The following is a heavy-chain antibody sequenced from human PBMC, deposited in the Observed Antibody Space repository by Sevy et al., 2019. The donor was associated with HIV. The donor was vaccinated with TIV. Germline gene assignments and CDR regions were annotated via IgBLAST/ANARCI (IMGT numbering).Heavy chain of an antibody. J-gene: IGHJ5*02. V-gene: IGHV3-48*01. CDR2: ITGSSSTI. CDR1: GFTFSTHS. Sequence: GGSLRLSCVASGFTFSTHSMTWVRQAPGKGLEWISYITGSSSTISYADSVKGRFTISRDNAKNSLYLQMNSLRAEDTAVYFCARVQGGWWFDPWGQGNLVTVSS. D-gene: IGHD6-19*01. CDR3: ARVQGGWWFDP.